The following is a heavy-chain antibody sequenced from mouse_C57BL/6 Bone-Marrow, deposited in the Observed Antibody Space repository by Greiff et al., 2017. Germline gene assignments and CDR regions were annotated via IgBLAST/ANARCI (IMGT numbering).Heavy chain of an antibody. D-gene: IGHD4-1*01. CDR2: ISDGGSYT. CDR1: GFTFSSYA. V-gene: IGHV5-4*01. CDR3: ARQVWTGTFAY. J-gene: IGHJ3*01. Sequence: EVQVVESGGGLVKPGGSLTLSCEASGFTFSSYAMSWVRQTPEKRLEWVATISDGGSYTYYPDNVKGRFTISRDNAKNNLYLQMSHLKSEDTAMYYCARQVWTGTFAYWGQGTLVTVSA.